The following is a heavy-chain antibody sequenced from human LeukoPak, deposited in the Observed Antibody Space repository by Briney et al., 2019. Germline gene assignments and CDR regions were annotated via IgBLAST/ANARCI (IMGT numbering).Heavy chain of an antibody. CDR3: ARVSTPRGPLRYFDWLPDY. Sequence: GRSLRLSCAASGFTFSSYGRHGFRQAPGKGLEWVAVIWYDGSNKYYADSVKGRFTISRDNSKNTLYLQMNSLRAEDTAVYYCARVSTPRGPLRYFDWLPDYWGQGTLVTVSS. CDR1: GFTFSSYG. CDR2: IWYDGSNK. D-gene: IGHD3-9*01. J-gene: IGHJ4*02. V-gene: IGHV3-33*01.